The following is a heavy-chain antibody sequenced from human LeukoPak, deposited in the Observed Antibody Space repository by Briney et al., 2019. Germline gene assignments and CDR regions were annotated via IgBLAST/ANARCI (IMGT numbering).Heavy chain of an antibody. D-gene: IGHD3-3*01. J-gene: IGHJ6*02. CDR2: ISSSGSTI. Sequence: GGSLRLSCAASGFTFSSYERNWVRQAPGKGLEWVSYISSSGSTIYYADSVKGRFTISRDNAKNSLYLQMNSLRAEDTAVYYCARESGYYYGYYGMDVWGQGTTVTVSS. V-gene: IGHV3-48*03. CDR1: GFTFSSYE. CDR3: ARESGYYYGYYGMDV.